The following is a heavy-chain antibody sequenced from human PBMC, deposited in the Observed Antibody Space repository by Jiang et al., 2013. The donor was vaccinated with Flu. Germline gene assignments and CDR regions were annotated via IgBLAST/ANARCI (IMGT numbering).Heavy chain of an antibody. D-gene: IGHD1-1*01. V-gene: IGHV1-18*04. Sequence: KVSCKPSGYTFTSYGISWVRQAPGQGLEWMGWVSAYNGNTIYAQKFQGRVSMTTDTSTSTAYMELRSLTSDDTAVYYCARAILGTASYFDYWGQGTLVTVSS. CDR2: VSAYNGNT. J-gene: IGHJ4*02. CDR3: ARAILGTASYFDY. CDR1: GYTFTSYG.